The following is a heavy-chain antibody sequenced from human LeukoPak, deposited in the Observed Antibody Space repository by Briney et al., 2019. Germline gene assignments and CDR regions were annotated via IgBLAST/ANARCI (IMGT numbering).Heavy chain of an antibody. V-gene: IGHV4-59*08. D-gene: IGHD3-16*01. CDR1: GGSISSYW. Sequence: SETLSLTCTVSGGSISSYWWSWIRQPPGKGLEWIGYIYHSGSTNYNPSLKSRVTISVDTSKNQFSLKLSSVTAADTAVYYCARGLEFGGNWFDPWGQGTLVTVSS. CDR2: IYHSGST. J-gene: IGHJ5*02. CDR3: ARGLEFGGNWFDP.